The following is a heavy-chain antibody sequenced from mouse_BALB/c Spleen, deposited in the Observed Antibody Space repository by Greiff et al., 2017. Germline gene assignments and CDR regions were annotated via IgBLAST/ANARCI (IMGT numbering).Heavy chain of an antibody. J-gene: IGHJ4*01. D-gene: IGHD2-4*01. V-gene: IGHV14-1*02. Sequence: EVMLVESGAELVRPGALVKLSCKASGFNIKDYYMHWVKQRPEQGLEWIGWIDPENGNTIYDPKFQGKASITADTSSNTAYLQLSSLTSEDTAVYYCARCSTMITTMAMDYWGQGTSVTVSS. CDR3: ARCSTMITTMAMDY. CDR1: GFNIKDYY. CDR2: IDPENGNT.